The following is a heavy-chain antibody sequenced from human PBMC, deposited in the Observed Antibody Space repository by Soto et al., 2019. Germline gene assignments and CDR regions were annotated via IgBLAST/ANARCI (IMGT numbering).Heavy chain of an antibody. J-gene: IGHJ4*02. CDR1: GFTFSSYG. D-gene: IGHD2-15*01. Sequence: QVQRVESGGGVVQPGRSLRLSCAASGFTFSSYGMHWVRQAPGKGLEWVAVIWYDGSNEYYADSVKGRFTISRDNSKNTMYLQMNSLRAEESAVYYCARDRYLVDSPYLDYWGQGTLVTVSS. CDR3: ARDRYLVDSPYLDY. CDR2: IWYDGSNE. V-gene: IGHV3-33*01.